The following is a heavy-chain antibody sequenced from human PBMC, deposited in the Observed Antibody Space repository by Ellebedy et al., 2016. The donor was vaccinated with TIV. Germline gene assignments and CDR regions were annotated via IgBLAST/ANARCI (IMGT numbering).Heavy chain of an antibody. J-gene: IGHJ6*02. CDR3: ARDVTIFGVANYYYYGMDV. D-gene: IGHD3-3*01. V-gene: IGHV1-46*01. CDR1: GYTFTSYY. CDR2: INPSGGST. Sequence: ASVKVSXXASGYTFTSYYMHWVRQAPGQGLEWMGIINPSGGSTSYAQKFRGRVTMTRDTSTSTVYMELSRLRSEDTAVYYCARDVTIFGVANYYYYGMDVWGQGTTVTVSS.